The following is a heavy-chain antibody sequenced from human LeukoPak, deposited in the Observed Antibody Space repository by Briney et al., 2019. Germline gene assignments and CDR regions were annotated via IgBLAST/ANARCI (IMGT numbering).Heavy chain of an antibody. CDR2: ISSSGSTI. CDR1: GFIVSSTY. D-gene: IGHD3-3*01. V-gene: IGHV3-11*04. CDR3: ARAHYDFWSGYPFDY. J-gene: IGHJ4*02. Sequence: GGSLRLSCAASGFIVSSTYMSWIRQAPGKGLEWVSYISSSGSTIYYADSVKGRFTISRDNAKNSLYLQMNSLRAEDTAVYYCARAHYDFWSGYPFDYWGQGTLVTVSS.